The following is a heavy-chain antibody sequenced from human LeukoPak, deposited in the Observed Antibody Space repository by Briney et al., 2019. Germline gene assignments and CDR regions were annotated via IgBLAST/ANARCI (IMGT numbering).Heavy chain of an antibody. Sequence: SQTLSLTCTVSGGSISSGGYYWSWIRQPPGKGLEWIGYIYHSGSTYYNPSLKSRVTISVDRSKNQFSLKLSSVTAADTAVYYCARGGSYEPFGYWGQGTLVTVSS. CDR3: ARGGSYEPFGY. CDR1: GGSISSGGYY. D-gene: IGHD1-26*01. V-gene: IGHV4-30-2*01. J-gene: IGHJ4*02. CDR2: IYHSGST.